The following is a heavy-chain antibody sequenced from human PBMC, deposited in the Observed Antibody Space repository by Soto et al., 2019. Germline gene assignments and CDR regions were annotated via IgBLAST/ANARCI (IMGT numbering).Heavy chain of an antibody. CDR2: ISPYTGNT. Sequence: QVQLVQSGDEVKKPGASVKVSCKASGYIFVNYGIAWVRQAPGQGLEWMGWISPYTGNTHSATKTQGRLTMTTDTPTSTAYMDLGSLTSDDTAVYYCVMVDNYVTPTPQDVWGQGTTVTVSS. J-gene: IGHJ6*02. CDR3: VMVDNYVTPTPQDV. V-gene: IGHV1-18*01. D-gene: IGHD3-16*01. CDR1: GYIFVNYG.